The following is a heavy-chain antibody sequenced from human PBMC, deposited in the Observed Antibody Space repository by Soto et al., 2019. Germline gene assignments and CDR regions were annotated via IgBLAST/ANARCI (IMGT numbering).Heavy chain of an antibody. CDR3: ARDRDIVWGGAKNWFDP. CDR1: GGTFSSYT. V-gene: IGHV1-69*08. CDR2: IIPILGIA. Sequence: QVQLVQSGAEVKKPGSSVKVSCKASGGTFSSYTISWVRQAPGQGLERMGRIIPILGIANYAQKFQGRVTITADKSTSTAYMELSSLRSEDTAVYYSARDRDIVWGGAKNWFDPWGQGTLVTVSS. D-gene: IGHD3-16*01. J-gene: IGHJ5*02.